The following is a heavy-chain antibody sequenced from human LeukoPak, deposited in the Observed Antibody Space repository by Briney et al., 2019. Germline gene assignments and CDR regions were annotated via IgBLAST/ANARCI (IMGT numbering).Heavy chain of an antibody. CDR2: INPSSGDT. J-gene: IGHJ3*02. Sequence: GASVKVSCKASGYTFTSYGISWVRQAPGQGLEWMGRINPSSGDTEYGQRFQGRVTLTRDTSSSTANMELRRLRSDDTAVYYCARDPGYSYAFDIWGQGTVVIVSS. D-gene: IGHD2-21*01. V-gene: IGHV1-2*06. CDR1: GYTFTSYG. CDR3: ARDPGYSYAFDI.